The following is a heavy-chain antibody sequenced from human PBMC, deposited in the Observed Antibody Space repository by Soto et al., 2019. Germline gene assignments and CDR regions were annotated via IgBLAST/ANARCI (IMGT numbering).Heavy chain of an antibody. Sequence: QVQLVQSGAEVKKPGSSVKVSCKASGGTFGSYAISWVRQAPGQGLEWMGGIIPIPGTANYAQKFQGRVTFAADEYTSTAYMELSSLRSEDTAVYYCARSQGSSTSLEIYYYYYYGMDVWGQGTTVTVSS. CDR3: ARSQGSSTSLEIYYYYYYGMDV. V-gene: IGHV1-69*01. J-gene: IGHJ6*02. CDR1: GGTFGSYA. CDR2: IIPIPGTA. D-gene: IGHD2-2*01.